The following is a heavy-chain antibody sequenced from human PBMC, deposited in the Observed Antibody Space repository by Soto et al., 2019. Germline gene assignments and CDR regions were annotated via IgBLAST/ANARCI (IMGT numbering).Heavy chain of an antibody. J-gene: IGHJ6*01. V-gene: IGHV3-48*02. CDR1: VCSFSTYD. CDR2: ISGGSSRI. CDR3: ARVIYGGWSTIKDYYYYAMEV. D-gene: IGHD5-12*01. Sequence: PVGSLRLSCASSVCSFSTYDMNCVRQAPGKWLEWVSYISGGSSRIFYADSVKGRFTISRDNAKNSLYLQMNSLRDEDTGVYYCARVIYGGWSTIKDYYYYAMEVLGQGTTVIVSS.